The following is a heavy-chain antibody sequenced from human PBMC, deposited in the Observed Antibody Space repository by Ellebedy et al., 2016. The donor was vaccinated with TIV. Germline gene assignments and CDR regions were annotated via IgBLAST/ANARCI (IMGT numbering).Heavy chain of an antibody. CDR1: GLTFTDYW. D-gene: IGHD6-19*01. CDR3: AGGRGWLVDY. CDR2: IKQDGSEQ. J-gene: IGHJ4*02. V-gene: IGHV3-7*01. Sequence: PGGSLRLSCAASGLTFTDYWMNWFRQAPGKGLEWVANIKQDGSEQKYVGSVKGRFTISRDNAKNSLSLQMNTLRTEDTAVYYCAGGRGWLVDYWGQGITVTVSS.